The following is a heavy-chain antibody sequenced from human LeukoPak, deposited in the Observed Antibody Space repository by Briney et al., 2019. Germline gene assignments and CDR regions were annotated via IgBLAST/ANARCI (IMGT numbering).Heavy chain of an antibody. Sequence: ASVKVSCKASGYIFTSYGISWVRQAPGQGLEWMGWISAYNGNANYAQKLQGRVTMTTDTSTSTAYMELRSLRSDDTAVYYCARDPSFLPATNFDYWGQGTLVTVSS. CDR1: GYIFTSYG. V-gene: IGHV1-18*01. J-gene: IGHJ4*02. CDR2: ISAYNGNA. CDR3: ARDPSFLPATNFDY. D-gene: IGHD1-14*01.